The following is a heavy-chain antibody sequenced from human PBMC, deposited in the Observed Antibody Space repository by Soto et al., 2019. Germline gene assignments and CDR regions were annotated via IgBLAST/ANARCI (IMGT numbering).Heavy chain of an antibody. D-gene: IGHD6-19*01. Sequence: QVQLQESGPGLVKPSETLSLTCTVSGGSISSYYWSWIRQPPGKGLEWIGYIYYSGSTNYNPSLKSRVTISVDTSKNQFSLKLSSVTAADTAVYYCARGYSSGWYGGYFDYWGQGTLVTVSS. J-gene: IGHJ4*02. CDR3: ARGYSSGWYGGYFDY. V-gene: IGHV4-59*01. CDR1: GGSISSYY. CDR2: IYYSGST.